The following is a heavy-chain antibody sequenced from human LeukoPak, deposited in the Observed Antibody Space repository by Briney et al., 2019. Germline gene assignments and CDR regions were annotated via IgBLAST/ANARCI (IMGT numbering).Heavy chain of an antibody. Sequence: GGSLRLSCTASGFTFGDYAMSWVRQAPGKGLEWVGFIRSKAYGGTTEYAASVKGRFTISRDDSKSIAYLQMNSLKTEDTAVYCCTRYSSGWYDFDYWGQGTLVTVSS. CDR3: TRYSSGWYDFDY. V-gene: IGHV3-49*04. D-gene: IGHD6-19*01. J-gene: IGHJ4*02. CDR2: IRSKAYGGTT. CDR1: GFTFGDYA.